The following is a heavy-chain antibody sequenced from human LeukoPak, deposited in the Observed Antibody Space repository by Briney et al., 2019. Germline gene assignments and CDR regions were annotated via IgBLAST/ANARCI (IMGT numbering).Heavy chain of an antibody. D-gene: IGHD2-2*01. V-gene: IGHV1-69*13. J-gene: IGHJ6*02. CDR1: GGTFSSYA. CDR3: ARANSRSYARIVVVPAGPLNV. Sequence: ASVKVSCKASGGTFSSYAISWVRQAPGQGLEWMGGIIPIFGTANYAQKFQGRVTITADESTSTAYMELSSLRSEDTAVYYCARANSRSYARIVVVPAGPLNVWGQGTTVTVSS. CDR2: IIPIFGTA.